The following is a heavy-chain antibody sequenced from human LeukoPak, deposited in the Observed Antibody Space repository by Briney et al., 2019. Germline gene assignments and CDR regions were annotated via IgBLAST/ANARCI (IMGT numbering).Heavy chain of an antibody. Sequence: GGSLRLSCAASGFTFSSYSMNWVRQAPGRGLEWVSYISSSSTIFYADSVKGRFIISRDNVKNSVYLQMNSLKAEDTAVYYCARGGDYWGQGTLVTVSS. CDR1: GFTFSSYS. CDR3: ARGGDY. J-gene: IGHJ4*02. CDR2: ISSSSTI. V-gene: IGHV3-48*04.